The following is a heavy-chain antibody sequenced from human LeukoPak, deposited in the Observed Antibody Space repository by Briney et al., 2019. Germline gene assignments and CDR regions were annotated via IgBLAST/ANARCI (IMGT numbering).Heavy chain of an antibody. CDR2: ISGSGGST. CDR3: AAGQDSSGYPDY. V-gene: IGHV3-23*01. J-gene: IGHJ4*02. CDR1: GITFSSYA. Sequence: PGGSLRLSCAASGITFSSYAMSWVRQAPGKGLEWVSAISGSGGSTYYADSVKGRFTISRDNSKNTLYLQMNSLRAEDTAVYYCAAGQDSSGYPDYWGQGTLVTVSS. D-gene: IGHD3-22*01.